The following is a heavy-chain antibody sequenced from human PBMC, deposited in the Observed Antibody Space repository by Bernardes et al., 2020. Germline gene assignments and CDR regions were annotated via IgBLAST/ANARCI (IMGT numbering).Heavy chain of an antibody. CDR2: ISAYNGNT. J-gene: IGHJ4*02. D-gene: IGHD6-19*01. CDR3: ARGARRAVAGQKSHDY. CDR1: GYTFTSYG. V-gene: IGHV1-18*01. Sequence: ASVKVSCKASGYTFTSYGISWVRQAPGQGLEWMGWISAYNGNTNYAQKLQGRVTMTTDTSTSTAYMELRSLRSDDTAVYYCARGARRAVAGQKSHDYWGQGTLVTVSS.